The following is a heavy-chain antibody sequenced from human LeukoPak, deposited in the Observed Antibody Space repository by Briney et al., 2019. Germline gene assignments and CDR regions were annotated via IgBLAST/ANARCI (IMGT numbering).Heavy chain of an antibody. D-gene: IGHD3-22*01. V-gene: IGHV3-23*01. CDR2: ISGSGGST. J-gene: IGHJ6*03. CDR1: GFTFSDYG. CDR3: AKRARVRVISYYYYYMDV. Sequence: GGSLRLSCAASGFTFSDYGMSWVRQAPGKGLEWVSAISGSGGSTYYADSVKGRFTISRDNSKNTLYLQMNSLRAEDTAVYYCAKRARVRVISYYYYYMDVWGKGTTVTISS.